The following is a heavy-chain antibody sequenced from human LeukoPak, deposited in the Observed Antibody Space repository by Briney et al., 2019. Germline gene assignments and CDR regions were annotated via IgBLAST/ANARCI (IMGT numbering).Heavy chain of an antibody. V-gene: IGHV1-24*01. CDR3: ATADYGGHEYYFDY. CDR2: FDPEDGET. Sequence: ASVKVSCKVSGYTLTELSMHWVRQAPGKGLEWMGGFDPEDGETIYAQKFQGRVTMTEDTSTDTAYMELSSLRSEDTAVYYCATADYGGHEYYFDYWGQGTLVTVSS. J-gene: IGHJ4*02. D-gene: IGHD4-17*01. CDR1: GYTLTELS.